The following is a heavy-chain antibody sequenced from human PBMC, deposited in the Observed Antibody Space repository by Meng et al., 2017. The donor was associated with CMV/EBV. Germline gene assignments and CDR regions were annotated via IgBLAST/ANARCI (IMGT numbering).Heavy chain of an antibody. V-gene: IGHV3-74*01. CDR3: ARSAGGYFDL. CDR2: ITSDGSNT. CDR1: GFTFSSYW. J-gene: IGHJ2*01. Sequence: EVQLEESGGGLVQPGGSLRLPCAASGFTFSSYWMHWVRQAPGKGLVWVSRITSDGSNTIYADSVKGRFTISRDNAKNTLYLQMNSLRAEDTAVYYCARSAGGYFDLWGRGTLVTVSS.